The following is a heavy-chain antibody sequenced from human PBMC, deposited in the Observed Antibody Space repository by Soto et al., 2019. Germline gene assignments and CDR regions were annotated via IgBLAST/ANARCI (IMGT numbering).Heavy chain of an antibody. CDR2: ISASGGST. J-gene: IGHJ4*02. CDR1: GFTFSSYA. V-gene: IGHV3-23*01. CDR3: TRAVSVTTHIDY. D-gene: IGHD4-17*01. Sequence: EVQLLESGGDLVQPGGSLRLSCAASGFTFSSYAMTWVRQAPGKGLEWVSSISASGGSTYYADSVKGRFTISRDKPKNTLDLQLNSLRAEDTAIYFCTRAVSVTTHIDYWGQGTLVTVSS.